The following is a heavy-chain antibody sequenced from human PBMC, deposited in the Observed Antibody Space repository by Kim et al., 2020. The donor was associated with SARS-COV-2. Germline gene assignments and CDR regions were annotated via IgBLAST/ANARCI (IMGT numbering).Heavy chain of an antibody. J-gene: IGHJ4*02. CDR3: ARLRADTPMALPDF. CDR1: GFTFTNYA. Sequence: GGSLRLSCAASGFTFTNYAMTWVRQAPGKGLAWVSAISGNSGATYYAKSVKGRFTISRDNPKDTVYLQMNTLRADDTAVYYCARLRADTPMALPDFWGQGTLVTVSS. V-gene: IGHV3-23*01. D-gene: IGHD5-18*01. CDR2: ISGNSGAT.